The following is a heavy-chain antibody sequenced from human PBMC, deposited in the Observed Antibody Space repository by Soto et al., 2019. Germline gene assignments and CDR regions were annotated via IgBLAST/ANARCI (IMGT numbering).Heavy chain of an antibody. Sequence: GGSLRLSCAASGFTFDDYAMHWVRQAPGKGLEWVSYISSTSSTIYYADSVKGRFTISRDNAKNSLYLQMNSLRAEDTAVYYCAREWEPDAFDIWGQGTMVTVSS. D-gene: IGHD1-26*01. CDR2: ISSTSSTI. V-gene: IGHV3-48*01. CDR1: GFTFDDYA. CDR3: AREWEPDAFDI. J-gene: IGHJ3*02.